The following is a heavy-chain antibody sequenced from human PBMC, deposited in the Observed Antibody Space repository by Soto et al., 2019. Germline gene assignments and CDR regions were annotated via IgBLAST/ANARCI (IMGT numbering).Heavy chain of an antibody. V-gene: IGHV1-69*02. CDR2: INPILSMS. CDR3: ATSYGSGYRAFDY. CDR1: GDTFAFHS. D-gene: IGHD3-10*01. J-gene: IGHJ4*02. Sequence: QVQLVQSGAEVKRPGSSVKVSCKASGDTFAFHSINWVRQAPGLGLEWMGRINPILSMSNYAQRFQGRVTMTADTSTSTAYMVLNSLRSEDTAIYYCATSYGSGYRAFDYWGQGALVTVSS.